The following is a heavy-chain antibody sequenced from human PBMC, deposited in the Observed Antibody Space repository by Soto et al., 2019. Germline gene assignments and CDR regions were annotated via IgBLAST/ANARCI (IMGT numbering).Heavy chain of an antibody. J-gene: IGHJ4*01. CDR1: GGLISKYS. CDR2: VLPISGST. V-gene: IGHV1-69*06. CDR3: ATIRVRGGPLRFEV. D-gene: IGHD5-12*01. Sequence: QVQLVQSGAEVRKPGSSVKVSCKTSGGLISKYSFNWVRQAPGQGLEWMAGVLPISGSTDYAQKFQGRLTITADRSTSTVYMELSRLRSDDTANYYCATIRVRGGPLRFEVGGQGMLISVSS.